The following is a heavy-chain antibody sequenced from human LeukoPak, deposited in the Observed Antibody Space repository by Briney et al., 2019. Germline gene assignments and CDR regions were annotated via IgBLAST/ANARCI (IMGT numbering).Heavy chain of an antibody. D-gene: IGHD4-17*01. J-gene: IGHJ4*02. CDR3: AKGGRRPYGDYVAF. Sequence: PGGSLRLSCDASGFTVNSYAMNWVRQAPGKGLEWVSVISASGDNTYYADSVKGRFTISRDDSKSTVYLQMNSLRADDTAVYHCAKGGRRPYGDYVAFWGQGTLVTVSS. CDR1: GFTVNSYA. CDR2: ISASGDNT. V-gene: IGHV3-23*01.